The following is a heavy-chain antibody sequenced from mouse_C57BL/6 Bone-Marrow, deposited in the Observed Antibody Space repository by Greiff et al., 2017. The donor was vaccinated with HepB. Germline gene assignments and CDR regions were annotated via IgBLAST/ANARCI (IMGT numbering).Heavy chain of an antibody. Sequence: EVQLQLSGPGLVKPSQSLSLTCSVTGYSITSGYYWNWIRQFPGNKLEWMGYISYDGSNNYNPSLKNRISITRDTSKNQFFLKLNSVTTEDTATYYCARALRWLLHAMDYWGQGTSVTVSS. CDR2: ISYDGSN. J-gene: IGHJ4*01. V-gene: IGHV3-6*01. CDR1: GYSITSGYY. CDR3: ARALRWLLHAMDY. D-gene: IGHD2-3*01.